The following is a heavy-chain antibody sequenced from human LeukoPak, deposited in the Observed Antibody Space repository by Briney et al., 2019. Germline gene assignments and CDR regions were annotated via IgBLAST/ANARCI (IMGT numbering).Heavy chain of an antibody. J-gene: IGHJ4*02. V-gene: IGHV3-30*03. D-gene: IGHD3-10*01. CDR2: ISYDGSNK. CDR3: ATGGSGSTDDY. Sequence: LSLTCTVSGYSISSGYYWGWIRQAPGKGLEWVAVISYDGSNKYYADSVKGRFTISRDNSKNTLYLQMNSLRAEDTAVYYCATGGSGSTDDYWGQGTLVTVSS. CDR1: GYSISSGYY.